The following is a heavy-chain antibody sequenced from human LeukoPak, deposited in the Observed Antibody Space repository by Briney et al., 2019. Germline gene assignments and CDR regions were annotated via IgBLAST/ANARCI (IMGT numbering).Heavy chain of an antibody. Sequence: ASVKVSCKASGGTFSSYAISWVRQAPGQGLEWMGRIIPTFGTANYAQKFQGRVTITTDESTSTAYMELSSLRSEDTAVYYCARDDPNECTNGVCYSRFDYWGQGTLVTVSS. J-gene: IGHJ4*02. CDR3: ARDDPNECTNGVCYSRFDY. V-gene: IGHV1-69*05. CDR1: GGTFSSYA. CDR2: IIPTFGTA. D-gene: IGHD2-8*01.